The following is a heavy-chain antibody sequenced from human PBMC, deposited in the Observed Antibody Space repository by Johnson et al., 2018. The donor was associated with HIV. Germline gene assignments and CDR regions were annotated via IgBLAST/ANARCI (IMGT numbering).Heavy chain of an antibody. CDR2: ISSSGSTI. V-gene: IGHV3-48*01. D-gene: IGHD2-8*02. Sequence: EVQLVESGGGLVQPGGALRLSCAASGFTFSSYAMSWVRQAPGKGLEWVSYISSSGSTIYYADSVKGRFTISRDNSKNKLYLQMNSLRAEDTAVYYCARDHEAIVLVGAVDIWGQGRMVTVSS. CDR1: GFTFSSYA. CDR3: ARDHEAIVLVGAVDI. J-gene: IGHJ3*02.